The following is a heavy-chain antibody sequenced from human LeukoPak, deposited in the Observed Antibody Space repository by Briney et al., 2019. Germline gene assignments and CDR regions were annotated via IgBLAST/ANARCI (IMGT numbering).Heavy chain of an antibody. CDR2: IYYSGST. CDR1: GGSISSYY. D-gene: IGHD6-13*01. V-gene: IGHV4-59*01. Sequence: SETLSPTCTVSGGSISSYYWSWIRQPPGKGLEWIGYIYYSGSTNYNPSLKSRVTISVDTSKNQFSLKLSSVTAADTAVYYCARFSPGAAAGSFDYWGQGTLVTVSS. J-gene: IGHJ4*02. CDR3: ARFSPGAAAGSFDY.